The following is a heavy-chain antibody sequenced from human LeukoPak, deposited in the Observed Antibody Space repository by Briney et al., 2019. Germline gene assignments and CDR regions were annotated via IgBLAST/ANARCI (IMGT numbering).Heavy chain of an antibody. Sequence: GGSVRLSCAASGFTVSTNHMSWVGQAPGKGLEGVAVIYSDGKIYYADSVKGRFTISRDKSKNTLWLQMNSLRAEDTAVYYCARIHSGDDFWGQGTLVTVSS. CDR1: GFTVSTNH. CDR3: ARIHSGDDF. V-gene: IGHV3-53*01. CDR2: IYSDGKI. J-gene: IGHJ4*02. D-gene: IGHD5-12*01.